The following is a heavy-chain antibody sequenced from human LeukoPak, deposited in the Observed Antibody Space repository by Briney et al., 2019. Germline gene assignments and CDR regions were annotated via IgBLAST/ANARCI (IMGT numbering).Heavy chain of an antibody. Sequence: GGSLRLSCAASGFTFSSYWMHWVRQAPGKGLVWVSRINSDGSSTSYADSVKGRFTISRDNAKNTLYLQMNSLRAEDTAVYYCARKAGSYYYFDSWGQGTLVTVSS. CDR3: ARKAGSYYYFDS. V-gene: IGHV3-74*01. CDR1: GFTFSSYW. J-gene: IGHJ4*02. D-gene: IGHD1-26*01. CDR2: INSDGSST.